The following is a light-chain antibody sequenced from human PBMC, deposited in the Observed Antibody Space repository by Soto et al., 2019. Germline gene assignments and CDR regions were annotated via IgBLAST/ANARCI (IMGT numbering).Light chain of an antibody. CDR3: QQYGDSPIT. CDR2: GAS. CDR1: QSISSN. V-gene: IGKV3-20*01. J-gene: IGKJ5*01. Sequence: EKVMTTSPASLSGSQGERATLSCRGSQSISSNVTWDQQRPGQPTRLLIYGASSRATGITDRFSGGGSGTDFGLTFSWVVDEDFAGCYCQQYGDSPITFVEGARLEI.